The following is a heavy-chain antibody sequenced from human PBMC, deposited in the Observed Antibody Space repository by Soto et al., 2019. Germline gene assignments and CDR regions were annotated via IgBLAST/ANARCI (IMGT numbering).Heavy chain of an antibody. CDR3: ARGVSSSWYNWFDP. CDR2: IYYSGST. CDR1: GGSISSYY. D-gene: IGHD6-13*01. Sequence: PSETLSLTCTVSGGSISSYYWSWIRQPPGKGLEWIGYIYYSGSTNYNPSLKSRVTISVDTSKNQFSLKLSSVTAADTAVYYCARGVSSSWYNWFDPWGQGTLVTVSS. J-gene: IGHJ5*02. V-gene: IGHV4-59*12.